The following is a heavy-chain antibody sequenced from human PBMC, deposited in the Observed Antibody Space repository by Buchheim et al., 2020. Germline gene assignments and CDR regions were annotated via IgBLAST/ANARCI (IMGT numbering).Heavy chain of an antibody. V-gene: IGHV1-2*04. J-gene: IGHJ4*02. CDR1: GYTFTGYY. CDR3: ARGRPYYYGSGSYYNDYYFDY. Sequence: QVQLVQSGAEVKKPGASVKVSCKASGYTFTGYYMHWVRQAPGQGLEWMGWINPNSGGTNYAPKFQGWVTMTRDTSISTAYMELSRLRSDDTAVYYCARGRPYYYGSGSYYNDYYFDYWGQGTL. D-gene: IGHD3-10*01. CDR2: INPNSGGT.